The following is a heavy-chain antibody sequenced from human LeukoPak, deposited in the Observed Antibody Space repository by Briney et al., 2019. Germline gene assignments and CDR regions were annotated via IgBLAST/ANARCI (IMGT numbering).Heavy chain of an antibody. D-gene: IGHD4-23*01. J-gene: IGHJ4*02. V-gene: IGHV1-8*01. CDR2: IHPNSGKT. Sequence: ASVKVSCKASGYTFRSYEINWVRQAPGQGLEWVGWIHPNSGKTGYAQKFQGRVTMTRDTSTETAFMELSSLKFDNTAIFYCARGHYGGNRYFDIWGQGTLVTVSS. CDR3: ARGHYGGNRYFDI. CDR1: GYTFRSYE.